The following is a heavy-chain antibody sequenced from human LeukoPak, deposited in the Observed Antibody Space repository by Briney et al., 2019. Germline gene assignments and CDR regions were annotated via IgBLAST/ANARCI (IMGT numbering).Heavy chain of an antibody. CDR1: GDSINSYY. V-gene: IGHV4-59*08. CDR2: IYYTGST. J-gene: IGHJ6*02. Sequence: SETLSLTCTVSGDSINSYYWSWIRQPPGKGLEWIGYIYYTGSTNYNPSLKSRVTISVDTSKNQFSLKPSSVTAADTAVYYCARLIMIPDYYYYGMDVWGQGTTVTVSS. CDR3: ARLIMIPDYYYYGMDV. D-gene: IGHD3-16*01.